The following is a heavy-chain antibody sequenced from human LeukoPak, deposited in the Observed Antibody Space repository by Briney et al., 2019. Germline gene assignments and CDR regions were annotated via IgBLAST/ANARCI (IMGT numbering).Heavy chain of an antibody. Sequence: GGSLRLSCAASGFTVSSNYMSWVRQAPGXXLEWVSLIYSGGSTYYADSVKGRFTISRDNSKNTLYLQMNSLRAQDTAVYYCARDRRDYDSSGYYKNNYWYFDLWGRGTLVTVSS. CDR1: GFTVSSNY. D-gene: IGHD3-22*01. J-gene: IGHJ2*01. V-gene: IGHV3-53*01. CDR2: IYSGGST. CDR3: ARDRRDYDSSGYYKNNYWYFDL.